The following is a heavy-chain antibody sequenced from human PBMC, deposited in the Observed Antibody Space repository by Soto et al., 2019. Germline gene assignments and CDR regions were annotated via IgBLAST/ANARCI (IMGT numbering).Heavy chain of an antibody. J-gene: IGHJ6*02. V-gene: IGHV3-23*01. Sequence: PGGSLRLSCAASGFTFSSYAMSWVRQAPGKGLEWVSGISGSGGRTYYADSVKGRFTISRDNSKHTLYLQMNSPRAEDTAVYYCAKADDFWSGYHIYYYYGMDVWGQGTTVTVS. D-gene: IGHD3-3*01. CDR3: AKADDFWSGYHIYYYYGMDV. CDR2: ISGSGGRT. CDR1: GFTFSSYA.